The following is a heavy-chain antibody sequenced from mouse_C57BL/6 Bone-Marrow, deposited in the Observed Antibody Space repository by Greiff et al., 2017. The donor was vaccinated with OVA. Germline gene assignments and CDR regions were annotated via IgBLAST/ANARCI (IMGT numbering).Heavy chain of an antibody. CDR3: ARGSNWYFDV. CDR1: GYTFTSYW. Sequence: QVQLQQPGAELVKPGASVKLSCKASGYTFTSYWITWVKQRPGQGLEWIGDIYPGSGSTNYNEKFKSKATLTVDTSSSTAYMQLSSLTSEDSAVYYCARGSNWYFDVWGTGTTVTVSS. J-gene: IGHJ1*03. CDR2: IYPGSGST. V-gene: IGHV1-55*01.